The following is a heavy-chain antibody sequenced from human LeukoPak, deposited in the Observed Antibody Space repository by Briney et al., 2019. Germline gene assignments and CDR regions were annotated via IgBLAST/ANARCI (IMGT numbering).Heavy chain of an antibody. V-gene: IGHV3-33*01. D-gene: IGHD2-2*02. Sequence: GGSLRLSCAASGFTFSSYGMHWVRQAPGKGLEWVAVIWYDGSNKYYADSVKGRFTISRDNSKNTLYLRMNSLRAEDTAVYYCARDTRVPAAIERRQDAFDIWGQGTMVTVSS. J-gene: IGHJ3*02. CDR2: IWYDGSNK. CDR1: GFTFSSYG. CDR3: ARDTRVPAAIERRQDAFDI.